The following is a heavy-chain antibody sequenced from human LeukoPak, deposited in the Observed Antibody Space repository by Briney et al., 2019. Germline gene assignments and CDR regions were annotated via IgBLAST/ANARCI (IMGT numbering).Heavy chain of an antibody. CDR1: GGSISSYY. Sequence: SETLSLTCTVSGGSISSYYWSWIRQPPGKGLEWIGYIYYSGSTNYNPSPKSRVTISVDTSKNQFSLKLSSVTAADTAVYYCARGVGYSGYDSPDYFDYWGQGTLVTVSS. D-gene: IGHD5-12*01. V-gene: IGHV4-59*01. J-gene: IGHJ4*02. CDR2: IYYSGST. CDR3: ARGVGYSGYDSPDYFDY.